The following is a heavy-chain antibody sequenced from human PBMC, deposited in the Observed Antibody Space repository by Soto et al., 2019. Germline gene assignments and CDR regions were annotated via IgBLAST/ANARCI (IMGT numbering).Heavy chain of an antibody. CDR2: IYPGDSDT. CDR3: ARQEYYYDGSGYYQVSFFDY. D-gene: IGHD3-22*01. CDR1: GYSFTSYW. J-gene: IGHJ4*02. Sequence: GESLKISCKGSGYSFTSYWIGWVRQMPGKGLEWMGIIYPGDSDTRHSPSFQGQVTISADKSISTAYLQWSSLKASDTAMYYCARQEYYYDGSGYYQVSFFDYWGQGTLVTVSS. V-gene: IGHV5-51*01.